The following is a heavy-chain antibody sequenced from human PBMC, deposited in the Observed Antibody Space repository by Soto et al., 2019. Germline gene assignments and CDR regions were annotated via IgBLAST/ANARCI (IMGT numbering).Heavy chain of an antibody. CDR3: ARDCAGYSSGWYQRGGFDY. CDR2: IWYDGSNK. CDR1: GFTYSSYG. D-gene: IGHD6-13*01. V-gene: IGHV3-33*01. J-gene: IGHJ4*02. Sequence: QVQLVESGGGVVQPGRSLRLTCAATGFTYSSYGIHWIHEAPGKGLEWVAVIWYDGSNKYYTDSVKGRFTISRDNSKNTLYLQMNSLRAEDTAVYYCARDCAGYSSGWYQRGGFDYWGQGTLVTVCS.